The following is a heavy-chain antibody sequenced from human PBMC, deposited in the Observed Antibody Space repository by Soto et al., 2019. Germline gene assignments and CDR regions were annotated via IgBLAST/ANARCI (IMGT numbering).Heavy chain of an antibody. D-gene: IGHD3-16*01. Sequence: ASVKVSCKAPGYTFNIYYIDWVRQAPGQGLEWMGVINPNSGSTSYAQKFQGRVTMTRDTSTSTVYMELSSLRSEDMAVYYCAREGGSPGHDAFDIWGQGTMVTVSS. CDR2: INPNSGST. CDR1: GYTFNIYY. J-gene: IGHJ3*02. CDR3: AREGGSPGHDAFDI. V-gene: IGHV1-46*02.